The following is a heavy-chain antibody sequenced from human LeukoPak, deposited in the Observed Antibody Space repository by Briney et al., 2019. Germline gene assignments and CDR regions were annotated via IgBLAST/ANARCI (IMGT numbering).Heavy chain of an antibody. CDR3: ARAPGVHHTVRGVNLYHFDY. CDR1: GGSVSSSSYY. Sequence: PSETLSLTCTVSGGSVSSSSYYWSWIRQPPGKGLEWIGYIYYSGSTNYNPSLKSRVTISVDTSKNQFSLKLSSVTAADTAVYYCARAPGVHHTVRGVNLYHFDYWGQGILVTVSS. J-gene: IGHJ4*02. CDR2: IYYSGST. D-gene: IGHD3-10*01. V-gene: IGHV4-61*01.